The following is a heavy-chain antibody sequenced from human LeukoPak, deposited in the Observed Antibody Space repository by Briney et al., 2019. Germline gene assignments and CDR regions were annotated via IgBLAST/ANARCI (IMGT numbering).Heavy chain of an antibody. CDR1: GFTFSSYE. J-gene: IGHJ4*02. CDR2: ISSSGSTI. D-gene: IGHD5-18*01. CDR3: ATRGYSYGILDY. Sequence: GGSLRLSCAASGFTFSSYEMNWVRQAPGKGLEWVSYISSSGSTIYYADSVKGRFTISRDNAKNSLYLQMNSLRAEDSAVYYCATRGYSYGILDYWGQGTLVTVSS. V-gene: IGHV3-48*03.